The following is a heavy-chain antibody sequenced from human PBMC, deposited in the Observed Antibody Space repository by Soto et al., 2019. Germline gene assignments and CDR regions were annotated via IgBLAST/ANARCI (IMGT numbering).Heavy chain of an antibody. Sequence: QINLKGAGPKLVKPTTNLTLARTFFGVSLSPSGVGVGWIRQPPGKALEWLALIYWDDDKRYSPSLKSRLTITKDTSKNQVVLTMTNMDPVDTATYYCAHSYCSGDRCYSGVLDYWGQGTLVTVSS. CDR1: GVSLSPSGVG. J-gene: IGHJ4*02. D-gene: IGHD2-15*01. V-gene: IGHV2-5*02. CDR3: AHSYCSGDRCYSGVLDY. CDR2: IYWDDDK.